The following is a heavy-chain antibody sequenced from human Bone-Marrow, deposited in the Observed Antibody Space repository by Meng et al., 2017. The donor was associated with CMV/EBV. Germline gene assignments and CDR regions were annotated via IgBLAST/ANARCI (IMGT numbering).Heavy chain of an antibody. CDR3: ARDAVPTYYDFWSGQSTSGSVFDP. D-gene: IGHD3-3*01. V-gene: IGHV1-2*02. J-gene: IGHJ5*02. Sequence: LLGREAPGQGLELMGSLNPNSGGTNYAQKFQGRVTMTRDTSISTAYMELSRLRSDDTAVYYCARDAVPTYYDFWSGQSTSGSVFDPWGQGTLVTVSS. CDR2: LNPNSGGT.